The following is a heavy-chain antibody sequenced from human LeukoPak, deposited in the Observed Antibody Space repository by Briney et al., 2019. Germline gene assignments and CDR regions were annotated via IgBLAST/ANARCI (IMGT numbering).Heavy chain of an antibody. CDR3: ARGSGSYYTR. Sequence: SETLTLTCAVYGGSFSGYYWSWIRQPPGKGLEWIGEINHSGSTNYSPSLKSRVTISVDPSKNQFSLKLSSVTAADTAVYYCARGSGSYYTRWGQGTLVTVSS. J-gene: IGHJ4*02. D-gene: IGHD3-10*01. CDR2: INHSGST. V-gene: IGHV4-34*01. CDR1: GGSFSGYY.